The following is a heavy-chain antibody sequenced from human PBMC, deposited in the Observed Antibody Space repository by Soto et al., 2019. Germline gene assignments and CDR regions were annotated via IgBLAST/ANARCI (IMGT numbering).Heavy chain of an antibody. V-gene: IGHV3-48*01. CDR3: ARDCSGGSCYPYYYYYYYMDV. CDR1: GFTFSSYS. Sequence: EVQLVESGGGLVQPGGSLRLSCAASGFTFSSYSMNWVRQAPGKGLEWVSYISSSSSTIYYAESVKGRFTISRDNAKNSLYLQMNSLRAEDTAVYYCARDCSGGSCYPYYYYYYYMDVWGKGTTVTVSS. CDR2: ISSSSSTI. D-gene: IGHD2-15*01. J-gene: IGHJ6*03.